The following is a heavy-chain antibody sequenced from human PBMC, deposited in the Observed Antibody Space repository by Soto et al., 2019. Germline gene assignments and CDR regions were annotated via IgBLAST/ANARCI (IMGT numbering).Heavy chain of an antibody. J-gene: IGHJ5*02. CDR3: ARGITTFTVTTIWFDP. D-gene: IGHD4-17*01. Sequence: SETLSLTCTVSGGSISSYYLSWIRQPPGKGLEWIGYIYYSGSTNYNPSLKSRVTISVDTSKNQFSLKLSSVTAADTAVYYCARGITTFTVTTIWFDPWGQGTLVTVSS. CDR1: GGSISSYY. CDR2: IYYSGST. V-gene: IGHV4-59*01.